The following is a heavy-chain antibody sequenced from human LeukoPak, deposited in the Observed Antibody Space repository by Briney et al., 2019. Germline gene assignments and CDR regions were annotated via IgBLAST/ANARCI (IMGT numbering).Heavy chain of an antibody. CDR2: INPNSGGT. J-gene: IGHJ6*03. Sequence: ASVKVSCKASVYTFTGYYMHWVRQAPGQGLEWMGWINPNSGGTNYAQKFQGRVTMTRDTSISTAYMELSRLRSDDPAVYYCARAGSYYYYYMDVWGKGTTVTVSS. CDR3: ARAGSYYYYYMDV. CDR1: VYTFTGYY. D-gene: IGHD1-26*01. V-gene: IGHV1-2*02.